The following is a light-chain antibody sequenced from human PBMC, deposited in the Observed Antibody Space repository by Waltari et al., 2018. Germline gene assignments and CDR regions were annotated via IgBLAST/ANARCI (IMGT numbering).Light chain of an antibody. J-gene: IGKJ5*01. CDR3: QQSYSIPIT. CDR1: QSISSY. CDR2: AAS. V-gene: IGKV1-39*01. Sequence: DIQLTQSPSSLPASVGDRVTITCRPSQSISSYLNWYQQKPEKAPKLLIYAASSLQSGVPSRFSGSGSGTEFTLTISNLQPEDIATYYCQQSYSIPITFGQGTRLEIK.